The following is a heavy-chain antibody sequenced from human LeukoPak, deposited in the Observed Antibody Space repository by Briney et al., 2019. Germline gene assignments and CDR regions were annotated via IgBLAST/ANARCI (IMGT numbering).Heavy chain of an antibody. CDR3: AVFMVRGVILF. CDR2: ICYSGST. Sequence: SQTLSLTCTLSLGFNYIGDYFWSWIRQPPGKGLEWIWYICYSGSTYYNPSLKSRVTLSVDTSKNQSSLKLCSVTPADAAVYYTAVFMVRGVILFWGQGTLVTVSS. J-gene: IGHJ4*02. D-gene: IGHD3-10*01. V-gene: IGHV4-30-4*01. CDR1: LGFNYIGDYF.